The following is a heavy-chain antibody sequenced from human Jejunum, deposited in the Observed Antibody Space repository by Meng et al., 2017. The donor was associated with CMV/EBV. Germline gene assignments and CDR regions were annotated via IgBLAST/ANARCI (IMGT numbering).Heavy chain of an antibody. Sequence: ACAASGFIFRNYWMSWARQAPGRGLEWVASMKTDGSEKYYVNSVKSRFTMSRDNAKNSLYLQMNSLRAEDTAVYYCARGNALDYWGLGTLVTVSS. V-gene: IGHV3-7*01. CDR1: GFIFRNYW. CDR2: MKTDGSEK. CDR3: ARGNALDY. J-gene: IGHJ4*02.